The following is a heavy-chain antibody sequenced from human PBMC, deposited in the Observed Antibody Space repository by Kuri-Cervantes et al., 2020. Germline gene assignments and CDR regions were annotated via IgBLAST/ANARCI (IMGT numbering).Heavy chain of an antibody. Sequence: SCTVSGGSISSGGYYWSWIRQHPGKGLEWIGYIYYSGSTYYNPSLKSRVTISVDTSKNQFSLKLSSVTAADTAVYYCARVRWELLMGHYYYGMEVWGQGTTVTVSS. CDR3: ARVRWELLMGHYYYGMEV. CDR2: IYYSGST. V-gene: IGHV4-31*02. CDR1: GGSISSGGYY. J-gene: IGHJ6*02. D-gene: IGHD1-26*01.